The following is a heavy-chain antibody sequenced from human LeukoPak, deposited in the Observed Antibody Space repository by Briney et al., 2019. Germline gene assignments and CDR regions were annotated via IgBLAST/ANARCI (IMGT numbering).Heavy chain of an antibody. V-gene: IGHV4-34*01. Sequence: KASETLSLTCAVYGGSFSGYYWSWIRQPPGKGLEWIGEINHSGSTNYNPSLESRVTISVDTSKNQFSLKLSSVTAADTAVYYCARDYYDFWSGYSSGWFDPWGQGTLVTVSS. CDR3: ARDYYDFWSGYSSGWFDP. D-gene: IGHD3-3*01. J-gene: IGHJ5*02. CDR2: INHSGST. CDR1: GGSFSGYY.